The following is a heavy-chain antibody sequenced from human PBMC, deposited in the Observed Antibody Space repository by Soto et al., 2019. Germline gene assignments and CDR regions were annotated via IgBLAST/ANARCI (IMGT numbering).Heavy chain of an antibody. CDR2: ISSSSSYI. J-gene: IGHJ3*02. Sequence: GGSLRLSCAASGFTFSSYSMNWVRQAPGKGLEWVSSISSSSSYIYYADSVKGRFTISRDNAKNSLYLQMNSLRAEDTAVYYCARDIQTSYYDFWSGYSPLDAFDIWGQGTMVTVS. D-gene: IGHD3-3*01. V-gene: IGHV3-21*01. CDR1: GFTFSSYS. CDR3: ARDIQTSYYDFWSGYSPLDAFDI.